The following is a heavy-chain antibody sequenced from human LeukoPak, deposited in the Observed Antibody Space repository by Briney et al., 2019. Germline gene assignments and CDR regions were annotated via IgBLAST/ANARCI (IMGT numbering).Heavy chain of an antibody. V-gene: IGHV4-31*03. CDR3: ARDKGGYYDRGLDY. D-gene: IGHD3-22*01. CDR1: GGSISSGGYY. J-gene: IGHJ4*02. CDR2: IYYSGST. Sequence: SETLSLTCTVSGGSISSGGYYWSWIRQHPGKGLEWIGYIYYSGSTYYNPSLKSRVTISVDTSKNQFSLKLSSVTAADTAVYYCARDKGGYYDRGLDYWGQGTLVTVSS.